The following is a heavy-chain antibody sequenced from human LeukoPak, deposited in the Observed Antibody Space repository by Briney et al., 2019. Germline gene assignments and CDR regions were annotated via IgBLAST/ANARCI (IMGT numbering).Heavy chain of an antibody. Sequence: GGSLRLSCAASGFTFSGYAMHWVHQAPGRGLEWVALISYDGSNKYYTDSVKGRFTISRDNSKNTLYLQINSLRAEDTAVYYCARDSIQYNFGFESFDYWGQGTLVTVSS. D-gene: IGHD2/OR15-2a*01. V-gene: IGHV3-30-3*01. CDR2: ISYDGSNK. CDR1: GFTFSGYA. J-gene: IGHJ4*02. CDR3: ARDSIQYNFGFESFDY.